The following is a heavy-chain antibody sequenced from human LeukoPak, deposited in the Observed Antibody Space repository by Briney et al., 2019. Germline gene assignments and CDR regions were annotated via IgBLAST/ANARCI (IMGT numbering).Heavy chain of an antibody. CDR1: GYTFISYA. CDR2: INTGNGNT. D-gene: IGHD6-6*01. J-gene: IGHJ4*02. V-gene: IGHV1-3*04. CDR3: AKVESSSSFDY. Sequence: ASVKVSCKASGYTFISYAIHWVRQAPGQGLEWMGWINTGNGNTKYSQTFQGRVTITRDTSASTVYMELSSLRFDDTAVYYCAKVESSSSFDYWGQGTLVTVSS.